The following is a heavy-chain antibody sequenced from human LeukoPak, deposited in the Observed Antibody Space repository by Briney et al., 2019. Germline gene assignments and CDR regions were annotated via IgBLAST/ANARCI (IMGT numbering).Heavy chain of an antibody. CDR3: ARAAKYIVVVVEELDIKYYFDY. D-gene: IGHD2-15*01. CDR2: IYYRGST. J-gene: IGHJ4*02. V-gene: IGHV4-59*12. CDR1: GDSMYNYY. Sequence: SETLSLTCTVSGDSMYNYYWSWIRQPPGKGLEWIGYIYYRGSTSYHPSLKSRITISAETSKHQFFRQLTSVTPADTAVYYCARAAKYIVVVVEELDIKYYFDYWGQGALVSVSS.